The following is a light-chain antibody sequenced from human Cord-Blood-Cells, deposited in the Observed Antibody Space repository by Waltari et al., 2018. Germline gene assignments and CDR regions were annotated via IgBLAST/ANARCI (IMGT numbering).Light chain of an antibody. V-gene: IGKV1-39*01. CDR1: QSISSY. Sequence: ASVGDRVTITCRASQSISSYLNWYQQKPGKAPKLLIYAASSLQSGVPSRFSGSGSGTDFTLTISSLQPEDFATYYCQQSYSTLITFGQGTRLEIK. CDR3: QQSYSTLIT. CDR2: AAS. J-gene: IGKJ5*01.